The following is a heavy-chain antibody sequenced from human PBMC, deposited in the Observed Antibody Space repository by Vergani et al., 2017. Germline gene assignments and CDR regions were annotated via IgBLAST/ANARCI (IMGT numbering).Heavy chain of an antibody. CDR3: ASSPNYYDSSGYFDY. D-gene: IGHD3-22*01. CDR1: GGSINSYY. V-gene: IGHV4-59*12. Sequence: QVQLQESGPGLVKPSETLSLTCSVSGGSINSYYWSWIRQPPGKGLEWIGYIDDSGSTNYNPSLKSRVIILIDTSKNQFSLKLSSVTAADTAVYYCASSPNYYDSSGYFDYWGQGTLVTVSS. CDR2: IDDSGST. J-gene: IGHJ4*02.